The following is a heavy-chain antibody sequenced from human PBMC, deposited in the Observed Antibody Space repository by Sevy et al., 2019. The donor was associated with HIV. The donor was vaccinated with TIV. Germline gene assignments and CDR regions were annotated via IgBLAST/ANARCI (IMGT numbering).Heavy chain of an antibody. Sequence: GGSLRLSCAASGFTFSNYGMHWARQAPGKGLEWVAFIRYDGSNSYSADSVKGRFTISRDNSKNTLYLQINSLRAEDTAVYYCAKDYRIWSSRTSCLFDYWGQGTLVTVSS. CDR3: AKDYRIWSSRTSCLFDY. CDR1: GFTFSNYG. J-gene: IGHJ4*02. D-gene: IGHD2-2*01. V-gene: IGHV3-30*02. CDR2: IRYDGSNS.